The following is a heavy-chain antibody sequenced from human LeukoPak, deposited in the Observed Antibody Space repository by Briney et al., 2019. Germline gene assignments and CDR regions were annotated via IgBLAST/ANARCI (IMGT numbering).Heavy chain of an antibody. V-gene: IGHV1-2*02. Sequence: GASVKVSCKASGYSFTDYFTHWVRQAPGQGLEWMGWIKPNSGGTHYVQMFQGRVTMTRDTSISTVYMDLSNLKYDDTAVYYCARVHGGRELDAFDFWGQGTMLTVSS. CDR1: GYSFTDYF. CDR2: IKPNSGGT. D-gene: IGHD1-7*01. CDR3: ARVHGGRELDAFDF. J-gene: IGHJ3*01.